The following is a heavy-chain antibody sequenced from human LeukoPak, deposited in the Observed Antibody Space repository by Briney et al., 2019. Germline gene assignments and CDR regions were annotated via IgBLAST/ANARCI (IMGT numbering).Heavy chain of an antibody. V-gene: IGHV4-34*01. J-gene: IGHJ3*02. D-gene: IGHD3-3*02. CDR2: INHSGSA. CDR3: ARGSAFHSFDI. Sequence: SETLSLTCAVYGGSFNGYYWNWIRQPPGKGLEWLGEINHSGSAHFNPSLKSRVTISVDTSNNQISLMLTSVTAADTAVYFSARGSAFHSFDIWGQGTMVTVSS. CDR1: GGSFNGYY.